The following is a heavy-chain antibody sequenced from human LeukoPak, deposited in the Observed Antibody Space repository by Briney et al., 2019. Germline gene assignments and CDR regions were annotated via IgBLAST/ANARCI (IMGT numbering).Heavy chain of an antibody. CDR1: GGSISSSNW. J-gene: IGHJ6*02. CDR3: ARRYEPYYYYYYGMDV. Sequence: PSETLSLTCAVSGGSISSSNWWSWVRQPPGKGLEWIGEIYHSGSTNYNPSLKSRVTISVDKSKNQSSLRLSSVTAADTAVYYCARRYEPYYYYYYGMDVWGQGTTVTVSS. CDR2: IYHSGST. V-gene: IGHV4-4*02. D-gene: IGHD5-12*01.